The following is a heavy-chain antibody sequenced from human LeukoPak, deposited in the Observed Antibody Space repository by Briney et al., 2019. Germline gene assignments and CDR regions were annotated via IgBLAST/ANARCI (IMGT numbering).Heavy chain of an antibody. D-gene: IGHD3-10*01. Sequence: SETLSLTCAVSGGSISSSNWWSWVRQPPGKGLEWIGEIYHSGSTNYNPSLKSRVTISVDKSKNQFSLKLSSVTAADTAVYYCTVVNYGSGSYPLGYWGQGTLVTVSS. J-gene: IGHJ4*02. CDR1: GGSISSSNW. CDR2: IYHSGST. V-gene: IGHV4-4*02. CDR3: TVVNYGSGSYPLGY.